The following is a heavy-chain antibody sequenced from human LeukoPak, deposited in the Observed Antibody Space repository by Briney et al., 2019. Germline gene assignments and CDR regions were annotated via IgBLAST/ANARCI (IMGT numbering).Heavy chain of an antibody. CDR3: ARHYGSGYYYYMDV. CDR1: GFTFSDYY. D-gene: IGHD3-10*01. CDR2: ISSSGSTI. Sequence: PGGSLRLSCAASGFTFSDYYMSWIRQAPGKGLGWVSYISSSGSTIYYADSVKGRFTISRDNAKNSLYLQMNSLRAEDTAVYYCARHYGSGYYYYMDVWGKGTTVTISS. J-gene: IGHJ6*03. V-gene: IGHV3-11*01.